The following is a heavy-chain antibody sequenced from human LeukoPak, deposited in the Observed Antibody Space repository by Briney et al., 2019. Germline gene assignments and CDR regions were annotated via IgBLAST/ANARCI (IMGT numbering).Heavy chain of an antibody. V-gene: IGHV3-9*01. CDR1: GFTFYNYA. CDR2: ITWNGGSI. D-gene: IGHD6-19*01. J-gene: IGHJ4*02. CDR3: AKDKAYSSGWYVFDY. Sequence: PGGSLRLSCAASGFTFYNYAMHWVRQAPGKGLEWVSGITWNGGSIGYADSVKGRFTISRDNAKNSLYLQMNSLRAEDTALYYCAKDKAYSSGWYVFDYWGQGTLVTVSS.